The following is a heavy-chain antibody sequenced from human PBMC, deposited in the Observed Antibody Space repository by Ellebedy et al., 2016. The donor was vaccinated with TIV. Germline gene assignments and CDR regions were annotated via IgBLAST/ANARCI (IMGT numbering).Heavy chain of an antibody. CDR3: ARELSFGELFLWAY. CDR1: GYTFTGHA. Sequence: AASVKVFCKASGYTFTGHAVNWVRQAPGQGLEWMGWINTYSGKPTYAQGFTGRFVFSLDTTVSTAYLQISSLEAEDTAVYYCARELSFGELFLWAYWGQGTLVTVSS. D-gene: IGHD3-10*01. J-gene: IGHJ4*02. CDR2: INTYSGKP. V-gene: IGHV7-4-1*02.